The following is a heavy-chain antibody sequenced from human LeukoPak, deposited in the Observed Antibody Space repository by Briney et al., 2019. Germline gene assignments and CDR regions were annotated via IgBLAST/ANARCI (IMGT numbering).Heavy chain of an antibody. J-gene: IGHJ4*02. Sequence: GGSLRLSCAASGFTFSSYWMHWVRQAPGKGLVWVSRINSDGSSTSYADSVKGRITISRDNAKNTLYLQMNSLRAEDTAVYYCASHSYYDRTPLDYWGQGTLVTVSS. CDR2: INSDGSST. D-gene: IGHD3-22*01. CDR1: GFTFSSYW. V-gene: IGHV3-74*01. CDR3: ASHSYYDRTPLDY.